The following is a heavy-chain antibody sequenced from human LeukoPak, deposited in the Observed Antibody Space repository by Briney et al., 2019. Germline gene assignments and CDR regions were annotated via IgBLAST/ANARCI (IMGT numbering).Heavy chain of an antibody. V-gene: IGHV4-39*01. CDR2: VYYGGIS. D-gene: IGHD2-2*01. CDR1: GGSIYSNSDY. Sequence: PSETLSLTCTVSGGSIYSNSDYWGWIRQPPGKGLEWIGSVYYGGISNYNPSLKSRVTISVDTSKNQFSLKLKSVTAADTAVYYCARGKSTYGLSDYWGQGALVTVSS. J-gene: IGHJ4*02. CDR3: ARGKSTYGLSDY.